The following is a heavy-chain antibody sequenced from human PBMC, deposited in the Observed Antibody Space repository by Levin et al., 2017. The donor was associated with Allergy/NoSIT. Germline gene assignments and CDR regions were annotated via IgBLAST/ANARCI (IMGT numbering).Heavy chain of an antibody. D-gene: IGHD6-13*01. CDR2: INHSGST. Sequence: SCAVYGGSFSGYYWSWIRQPPGKGLEWIGEINHSGSTNHNPSLKSRVTISVDTSKNQFSLKLSSVTAADTAVYYCARWASTRSAAGKPKFDYWGQGTLVTVSS. V-gene: IGHV4-34*01. CDR1: GGSFSGYY. CDR3: ARWASTRSAAGKPKFDY. J-gene: IGHJ4*02.